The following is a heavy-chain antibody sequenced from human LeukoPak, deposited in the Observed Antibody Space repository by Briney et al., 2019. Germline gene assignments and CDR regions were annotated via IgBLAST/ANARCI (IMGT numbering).Heavy chain of an antibody. CDR3: AAITYYDFSSGYRILDY. CDR1: AYTFTGYY. V-gene: IGHV1-2*02. D-gene: IGHD3-3*01. J-gene: IGHJ4*02. Sequence: ASVKVSCKASAYTFTGYYMHWVRQAPGQGLEWMGWINPNFGATNYAQKFQGRVTMTRDTSISTAYMELSRLRSDDTAVYYCAAITYYDFSSGYRILDYWGQGTLVTVSS. CDR2: INPNFGAT.